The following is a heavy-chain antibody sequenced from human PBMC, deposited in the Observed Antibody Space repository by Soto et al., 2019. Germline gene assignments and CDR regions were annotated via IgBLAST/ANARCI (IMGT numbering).Heavy chain of an antibody. V-gene: IGHV4-61*01. D-gene: IGHD5-18*01. Sequence: QVQLQESGPGLVKPSETLSLTCTVSGGSVSSGSYYWSWIRQPPGKGLEWIGYIYYSGSTNYNPSLKSRVTISVDTSKNQFSLKLISVTAADTAVYYCALGYSYGRLYYYYGMDVWGQGTTVTVSS. J-gene: IGHJ6*02. CDR3: ALGYSYGRLYYYYGMDV. CDR1: GGSVSSGSYY. CDR2: IYYSGST.